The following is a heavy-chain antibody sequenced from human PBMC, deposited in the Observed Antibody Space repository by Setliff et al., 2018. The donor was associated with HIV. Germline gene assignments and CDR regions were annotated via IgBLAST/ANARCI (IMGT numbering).Heavy chain of an antibody. V-gene: IGHV3-21*01. J-gene: IGHJ1*01. D-gene: IGHD6-19*01. CDR3: ARDGFSGWQYFQH. CDR2: ISSSYNSI. CDR1: GFTFSSYT. Sequence: GGSLRLSCAISGFTFSSYTMHWVRQAPGKGLEWVSSISSSYNSIYYTDSVKGRFTISSDNSKNTLYLQMNSLRAEDTAVYYCARDGFSGWQYFQHWGQGTLVTVSS.